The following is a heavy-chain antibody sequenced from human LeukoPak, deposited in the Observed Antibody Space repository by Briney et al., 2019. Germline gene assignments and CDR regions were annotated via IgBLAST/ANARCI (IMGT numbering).Heavy chain of an antibody. D-gene: IGHD2/OR15-2a*01. J-gene: IGHJ4*02. CDR3: STDGNY. V-gene: IGHV3-15*06. CDR1: GFTFSSYW. Sequence: GGSLRLSCAASGFTFSSYWMSWVRQAPGKGLEWVGRIKETTYGGTTYYAAPVKGRFTISRDDSKNTLYLHMDNLKVEDTGVYFCSTDGNYWGQGTLVAVS. CDR2: IKETTYGGTT.